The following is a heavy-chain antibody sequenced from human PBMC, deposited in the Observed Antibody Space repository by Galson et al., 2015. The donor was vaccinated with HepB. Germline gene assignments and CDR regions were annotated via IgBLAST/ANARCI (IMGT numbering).Heavy chain of an antibody. CDR2: IKYDGSEK. J-gene: IGHJ4*02. CDR1: GFTFSSYW. Sequence: CAASGFTFSSYWMSWVRQAPGKGLEWVANIKYDGSEKYYVDSVKGRFTISRDNAENSLYLQMNSLRAEDTAVFYCARQGSSGWTFDYWGQGTLVTVSS. D-gene: IGHD6-19*01. CDR3: ARQGSSGWTFDY. V-gene: IGHV3-7*03.